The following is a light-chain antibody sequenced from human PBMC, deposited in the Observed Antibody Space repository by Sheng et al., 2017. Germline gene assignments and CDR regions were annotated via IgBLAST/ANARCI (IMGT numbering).Light chain of an antibody. J-gene: IGLJ3*02. V-gene: IGLV2-14*03. CDR2: DVS. CDR3: TSYTTSSTLV. Sequence: QPAPTQPASVSGSPGQSITISCTGTSSDVGAYKYVSWYQQYPGKAPKVIIHDVSTRPSGVSNRFSGSKSGNTASLTISGLQVEDEADYYCTSYTTSSTLVFGGGTKLTVL. CDR1: SSDVGAYKY.